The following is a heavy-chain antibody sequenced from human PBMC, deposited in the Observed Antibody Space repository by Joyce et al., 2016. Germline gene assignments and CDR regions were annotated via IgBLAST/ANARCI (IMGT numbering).Heavy chain of an antibody. CDR3: ARNSYGDYLGPSI. V-gene: IGHV7-4-1*02. CDR2: INTDTGSP. Sequence: QVQLVQSGSELKKPGASVKVSCKGSGYTFSTYGINLVRQAPGQGLEWMGWINTDTGSPSYAHAFTGRFVFSLDTSISTTFLHISSLKPEDTAVYYCARNSYGDYLGPSIWGQGTMVTVSS. D-gene: IGHD4-17*01. J-gene: IGHJ3*02. CDR1: GYTFSTYG.